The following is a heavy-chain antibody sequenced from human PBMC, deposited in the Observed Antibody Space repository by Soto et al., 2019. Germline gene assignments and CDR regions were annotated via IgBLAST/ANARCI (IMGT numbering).Heavy chain of an antibody. CDR2: ISYDGSNK. Sequence: QVQLVESGGGVVQPGRSLRLSCAASGFTFSSYGMHWVRQAPGKGLEWVAVISYDGSNKYYADSVKGRFTISRDNSKNTLYLQMNSLRAEDTAVYYCAKYMYYDILTGYTDWGQGTLVTVSS. CDR1: GFTFSSYG. V-gene: IGHV3-30*18. D-gene: IGHD3-9*01. J-gene: IGHJ4*02. CDR3: AKYMYYDILTGYTD.